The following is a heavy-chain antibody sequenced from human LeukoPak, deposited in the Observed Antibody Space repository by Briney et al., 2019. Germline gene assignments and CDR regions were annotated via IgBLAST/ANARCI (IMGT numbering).Heavy chain of an antibody. D-gene: IGHD1-26*01. V-gene: IGHV1-24*01. J-gene: IGHJ5*02. CDR2: SDPEDGET. CDR1: GYTLTELS. CDR3: ATETISGSSGRRIRWFDP. Sequence: ASVKVSCKVSGYTLTELSMHWVRQAPGKGLEWMGGSDPEDGETIYAQKFQGRVTMTEDTSTDTAYMELSSLRSEDTAVYYCATETISGSSGRRIRWFDPWGQGTLVTVSS.